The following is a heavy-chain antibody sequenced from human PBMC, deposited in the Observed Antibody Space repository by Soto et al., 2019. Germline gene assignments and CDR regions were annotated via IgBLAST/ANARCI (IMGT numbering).Heavy chain of an antibody. CDR3: ARKDYYGSGSYYRHQNYYYYMDV. Sequence: SETLSLTCAVYGGSFSGYYWSWIRQPPGKGLEWIGEINHSGSTNYNPSLKSRVTISVDTSKNQFSLKLSSVTAADTAVYYCARKDYYGSGSYYRHQNYYYYMDVWGKGTTVTVSS. V-gene: IGHV4-34*01. CDR2: INHSGST. CDR1: GGSFSGYY. J-gene: IGHJ6*03. D-gene: IGHD3-10*01.